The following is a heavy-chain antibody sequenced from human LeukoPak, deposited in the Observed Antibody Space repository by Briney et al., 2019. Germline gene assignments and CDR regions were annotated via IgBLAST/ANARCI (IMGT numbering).Heavy chain of an antibody. CDR2: ISAYNGNT. Sequence: ASVKVSCKASGYTFSNFGISWVRQAPGQGLEWMGWISAYNGNTKYAQKLQGRATMTTDTSTSTAYMELRSLRSDDTAIYYCAKYIYYYDGSAYYDFDNWGQGTLVTVSS. J-gene: IGHJ4*02. CDR1: GYTFSNFG. CDR3: AKYIYYYDGSAYYDFDN. V-gene: IGHV1-18*01. D-gene: IGHD3-22*01.